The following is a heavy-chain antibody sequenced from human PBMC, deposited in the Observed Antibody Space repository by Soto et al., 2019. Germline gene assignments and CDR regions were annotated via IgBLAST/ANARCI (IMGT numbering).Heavy chain of an antibody. CDR3: ARNHVYCSSTSCYYYGMDV. CDR2: IGTAGDT. Sequence: GESLKISCAASGFTFSSYDMHWVRQATGKGLEWVSAIGTAGDTYYPGSVKGRFTISRENAKNSLYLQMNSLRAEDTAVYYCARNHVYCSSTSCYYYGMDVWGQGTTVTVSS. D-gene: IGHD2-2*01. CDR1: GFTFSSYD. J-gene: IGHJ6*02. V-gene: IGHV3-13*01.